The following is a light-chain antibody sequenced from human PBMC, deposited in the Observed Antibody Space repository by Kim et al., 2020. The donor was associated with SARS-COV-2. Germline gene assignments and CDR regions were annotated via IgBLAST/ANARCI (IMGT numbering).Light chain of an antibody. J-gene: IGLJ3*02. Sequence: GQSLTIYCTGTSSDVGGFNSVSWYQQHPGKAPKLMIYDVSKRPSGVSNRFSGSKSGNTASLTISGLQAEDEADYYCSSYTSSSTLVFGGGTQLTVL. CDR3: SSYTSSSTLV. V-gene: IGLV2-14*04. CDR2: DVS. CDR1: SSDVGGFNS.